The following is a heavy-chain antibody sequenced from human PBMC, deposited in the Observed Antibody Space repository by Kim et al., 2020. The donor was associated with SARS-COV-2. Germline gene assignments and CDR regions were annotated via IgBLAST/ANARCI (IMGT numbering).Heavy chain of an antibody. J-gene: IGHJ4*02. CDR1: GGSISSYY. D-gene: IGHD2-15*01. CDR3: ARRGLGYCSGGSCYSGFDY. V-gene: IGHV4-59*08. Sequence: SETLSLTCTVSGGSISSYYWSWIRQPPGKGLEWIGYIYYSGSTNYNPSLKSRVTISVDTSKNQFSLKLSSVTAADTAVYYCARRGLGYCSGGSCYSGFDYGGQGTLVTVSS. CDR2: IYYSGST.